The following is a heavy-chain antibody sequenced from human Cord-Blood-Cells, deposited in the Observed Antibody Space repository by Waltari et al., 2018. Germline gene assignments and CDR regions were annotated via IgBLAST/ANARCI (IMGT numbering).Heavy chain of an antibody. CDR1: GYTFASYD. CDR2: MNPNSGNT. Sequence: QVQLVQSGAEVKKPGASVKVSCKASGYTFASYDIHWVRQDTGQGLEWMGCMNPNSGNTGYAQKXXXXXTXTRNTSISTAYMELSSLRSGDTAVYYCASAHFWGQGTMVTVSS. CDR3: ASAHF. J-gene: IGHJ3*01. V-gene: IGHV1-8*02.